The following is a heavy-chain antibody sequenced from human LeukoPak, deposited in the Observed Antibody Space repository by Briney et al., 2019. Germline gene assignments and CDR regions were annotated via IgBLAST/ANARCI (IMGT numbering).Heavy chain of an antibody. J-gene: IGHJ4*02. CDR1: GGSISSSSYY. CDR2: IYYSGST. D-gene: IGHD5-18*01. CDR3: ARQPLTYSYGAVIDY. V-gene: IGHV4-39*01. Sequence: SGTLSLTCTVSGGSISSSSYYWGWIRQPPGKGLEWIGSIYYSGSTYYNPSLKSRVTISVDTSKNQFSLKLSSVTAADTAVYYCARQPLTYSYGAVIDYWGQGTLVTVSS.